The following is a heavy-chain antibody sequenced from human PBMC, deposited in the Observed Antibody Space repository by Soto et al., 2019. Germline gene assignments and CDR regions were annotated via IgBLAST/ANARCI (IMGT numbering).Heavy chain of an antibody. D-gene: IGHD2-2*01. CDR3: AHRRAISTSRGWFDT. J-gene: IGHJ5*02. V-gene: IGHV2-5*02. CDR2: IFGDDDK. CDR1: CGSISSHYWS. Sequence: TLSLTCTVSCGSISSHYWSWIRQPPGKGLEWLAFIFGDDDKRYSPSLKSRLTITKDTSKNQVVLTMTNMDPMDTATYYCAHRRAISTSRGWFDTWGQGTLVTVSS.